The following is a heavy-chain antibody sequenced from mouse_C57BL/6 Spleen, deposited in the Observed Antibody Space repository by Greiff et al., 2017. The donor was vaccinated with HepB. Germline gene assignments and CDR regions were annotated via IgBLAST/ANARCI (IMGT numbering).Heavy chain of an antibody. J-gene: IGHJ4*01. Sequence: QVQLKQPGAELVMPGASVKLSCKASGYTFTSYWMHWVKQRPGQGLEWIGEIDPSDSYTNYNQKFKGKSTLTVDKSSSTAYMQLSSLTSEDSAVYYCARGLWPTSTDYYAMDYWGQGTSVTVSS. D-gene: IGHD1-1*02. V-gene: IGHV1-69*01. CDR3: ARGLWPTSTDYYAMDY. CDR1: GYTFTSYW. CDR2: IDPSDSYT.